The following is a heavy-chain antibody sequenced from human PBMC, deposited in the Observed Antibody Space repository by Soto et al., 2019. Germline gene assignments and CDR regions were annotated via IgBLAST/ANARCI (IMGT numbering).Heavy chain of an antibody. D-gene: IGHD4-17*01. J-gene: IGHJ4*02. CDR1: GGAFGRYS. Sequence: QVQLEQSGPEVKRPGTSVKVSCKASGGAFGRYSVSWVRQAPGQGLEWIGGVIPVFNTSNYSLKFQGRDASFADLSTSTVFMELRSLRSEDTALYYCARGDEMTAVTIFEYWGQGTLVTVSS. V-gene: IGHV1-69*01. CDR3: ARGDEMTAVTIFEY. CDR2: VIPVFNTS.